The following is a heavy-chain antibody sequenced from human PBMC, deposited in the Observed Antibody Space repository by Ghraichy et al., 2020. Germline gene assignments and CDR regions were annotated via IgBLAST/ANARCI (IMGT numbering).Heavy chain of an antibody. CDR3: ARLIDRAPDY. CDR1: GFIFSNSW. J-gene: IGHJ4*02. CDR2: INGDGSEI. D-gene: IGHD3-22*01. V-gene: IGHV3-7*01. Sequence: GGSLRLSCAVSGFIFSNSWMSWVRQTPGKGLEWVANINGDGSEIYYVDSVKGRFTISRDNAKNSLNLQMNSLRAEDTAVYYCARLIDRAPDYWGQGTLVTVSP.